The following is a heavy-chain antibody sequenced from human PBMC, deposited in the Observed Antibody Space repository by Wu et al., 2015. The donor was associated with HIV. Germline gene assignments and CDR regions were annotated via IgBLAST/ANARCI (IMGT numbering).Heavy chain of an antibody. CDR2: IIPIFGTV. CDR1: GGTFSSYP. V-gene: IGHV1-69*05. J-gene: IGHJ6*03. Sequence: QVQLVQSGAEVKKPGSSVKVSCKASGGTFSSYPISWVRQAPGQGLEWMGGIIPIFGTVNYAQRFQGRVTITTDEATSTAYMELSSLRSEDTAVYYCARDNDFWSGPKGGADYYYHYYMDVWGKGTTVTVSS. CDR3: ARDNDFWSGPKGGADYYYHYYMDV. D-gene: IGHD3-3*01.